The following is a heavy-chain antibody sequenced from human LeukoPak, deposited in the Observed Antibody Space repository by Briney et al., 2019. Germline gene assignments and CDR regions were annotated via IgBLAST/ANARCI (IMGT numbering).Heavy chain of an antibody. CDR2: ISGSGGST. CDR3: AQTKIGAVLRYPNWFDP. J-gene: IGHJ5*02. V-gene: IGHV3-23*01. Sequence: GGSLRLSCAASGFTFSSYAMSWVRQAPGKGLEWVSAISGSGGSTYYADSVKGRFTISRDNSKNTLYLQTNSLRAEDTAVYYCAQTKIGAVLRYPNWFDPWGQGTLVTVSS. CDR1: GFTFSSYA. D-gene: IGHD3-9*01.